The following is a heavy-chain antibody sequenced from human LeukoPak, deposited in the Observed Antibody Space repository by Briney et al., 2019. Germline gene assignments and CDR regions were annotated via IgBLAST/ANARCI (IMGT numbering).Heavy chain of an antibody. D-gene: IGHD2-15*01. J-gene: IGHJ4*02. CDR3: ASPNLGYCSGGSCRETLYYFDY. Sequence: SETLSLTCTVSGGSISSYYWNWIRQPPGKGLEWIGYIYYSGSTNYNPSLKSRVTISVDTSKNQFSLKLGSVTAADTAVYYCASPNLGYCSGGSCRETLYYFDYWGQGTLVTVSS. V-gene: IGHV4-59*08. CDR2: IYYSGST. CDR1: GGSISSYY.